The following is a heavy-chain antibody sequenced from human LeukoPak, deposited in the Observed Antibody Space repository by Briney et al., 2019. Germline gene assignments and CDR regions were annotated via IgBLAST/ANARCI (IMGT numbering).Heavy chain of an antibody. CDR3: MSRGY. CDR1: GFTFDNAG. D-gene: IGHD3-10*01. V-gene: IGHV3-15*01. J-gene: IGHJ4*02. CDR2: IKSNTDGGTT. Sequence: GGSLRLSCAASGFTFDNAGMSWVRQAPGKGLEWVGRIKSNTDGGTTDYAAPVKGRFTISRDDSKNTLYLQMNSLKTEDSAVYYCMSRGYWGQGTLVTVSS.